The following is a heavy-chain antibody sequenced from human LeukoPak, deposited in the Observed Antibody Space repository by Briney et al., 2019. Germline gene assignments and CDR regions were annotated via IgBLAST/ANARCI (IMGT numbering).Heavy chain of an antibody. D-gene: IGHD6-19*01. CDR2: ISAYNGNT. CDR3: ARRDRYSSGFDY. Sequence: ASVKVSCKASGYTFTSYGISWVRQAPGQGLEWMGWISAYNGNTNYAQKLQGRVTMTTDTSTSTVYMELSSLRSEDTAVYYCARRDRYSSGFDYWGQGTLVTVSS. CDR1: GYTFTSYG. J-gene: IGHJ4*02. V-gene: IGHV1-18*01.